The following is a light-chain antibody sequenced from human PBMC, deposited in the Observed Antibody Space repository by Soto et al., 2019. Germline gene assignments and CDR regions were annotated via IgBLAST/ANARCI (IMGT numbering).Light chain of an antibody. CDR3: CSYAGGSIPVV. CDR1: SSDVGSYNL. J-gene: IGLJ3*02. V-gene: IGLV2-23*02. Sequence: QSALTQPASVSGSPGQSITISCTGTSSDVGSYNLVSWYQQHPGKAPKLMIYEVTKRPSGVSNRLSGSKSGNTASLTISGLQAEDEADYYCCSYAGGSIPVVFGGGTKLTV. CDR2: EVT.